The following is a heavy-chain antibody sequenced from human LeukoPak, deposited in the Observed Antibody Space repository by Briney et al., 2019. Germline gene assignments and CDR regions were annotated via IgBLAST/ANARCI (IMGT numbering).Heavy chain of an antibody. D-gene: IGHD6-19*01. V-gene: IGHV3-30*04. J-gene: IGHJ6*04. CDR3: ARDQAYSSGYRNYYYYGMDV. CDR2: ISYDGSNK. Sequence: GRSLRLSCAASGFTFSSYAMHWVRQAPGKGLEGVAVISYDGSNKYYADSVKGRFTISRDNSKNTLYLQMNSLRAEDTAVYYCARDQAYSSGYRNYYYYGMDVWGKGTTVTVSS. CDR1: GFTFSSYA.